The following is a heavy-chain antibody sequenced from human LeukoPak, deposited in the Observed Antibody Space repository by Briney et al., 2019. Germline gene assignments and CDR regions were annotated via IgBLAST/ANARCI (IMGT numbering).Heavy chain of an antibody. Sequence: GGSLRLSCEACECTFSSYGMQWDRQAPGKGLEWVTFIRFDGSNKYYADSVKGRLTISRDNSKHTLFLQMNSLRPEDTAVYYCAKGAFLAQPYYFDYWGQGTLVTVYS. CDR3: AKGAFLAQPYYFDY. J-gene: IGHJ4*02. CDR1: ECTFSSYG. V-gene: IGHV3-30*02. CDR2: IRFDGSNK. D-gene: IGHD1-14*01.